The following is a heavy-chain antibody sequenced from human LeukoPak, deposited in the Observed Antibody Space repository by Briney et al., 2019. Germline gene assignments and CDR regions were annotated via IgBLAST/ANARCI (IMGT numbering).Heavy chain of an antibody. CDR3: ATLRPYSSGWHEDY. Sequence: PGGSLRLSCAASGFTFSSYSMNWVRQAPGKGLEWVSSISSGSSYIYYADSVKGRFTISRDNAKNSLYLQMNSLRAEDTAVYYCATLRPYSSGWHEDYWGQGTLVTVSS. D-gene: IGHD6-19*01. J-gene: IGHJ4*02. V-gene: IGHV3-21*01. CDR2: ISSGSSYI. CDR1: GFTFSSYS.